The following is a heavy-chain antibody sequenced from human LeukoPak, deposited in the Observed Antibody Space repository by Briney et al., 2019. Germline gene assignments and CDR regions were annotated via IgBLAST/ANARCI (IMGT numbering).Heavy chain of an antibody. Sequence: GGSLRLSCAASGFTFSTYAIHWVRQAPGKGLEWVAVISFDGVNTFYADSVKGRFTISRDNSNNTVYLQMNDLRPEDTAVFYCARGQGYESYYYMDVWGKGTTVTVSS. J-gene: IGHJ6*03. CDR3: ARGQGYESYYYMDV. D-gene: IGHD2-2*01. CDR1: GFTFSTYA. CDR2: ISFDGVNT. V-gene: IGHV3-30*04.